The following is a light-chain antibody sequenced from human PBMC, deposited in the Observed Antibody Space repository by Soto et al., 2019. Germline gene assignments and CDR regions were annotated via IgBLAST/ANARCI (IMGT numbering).Light chain of an antibody. Sequence: EIVMTHSPGTLSVSPGERATLSCRASQSVSSNLAWYQQKPGQAPRLLIYGASTGATGIPARFSGSGSETEFTLTISSLQSEDFAVYYCQQFYNWPRTFGQGTKV. J-gene: IGKJ1*01. V-gene: IGKV3-15*01. CDR1: QSVSSN. CDR2: GAS. CDR3: QQFYNWPRT.